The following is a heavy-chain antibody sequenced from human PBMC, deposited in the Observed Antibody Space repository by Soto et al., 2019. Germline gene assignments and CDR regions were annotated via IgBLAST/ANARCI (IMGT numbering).Heavy chain of an antibody. D-gene: IGHD3-3*01. J-gene: IGHJ4*02. Sequence: QVQLVESGGGVVQPGRSLRLSCAASGFTFSSYGMHWVRQAPGKGLEWVAVIWYDGSNKYYADSVKGRFTISRDNSKNTLYLQMNSLRAEDTAVYYCARERSPPRSPYDFWSGYYPEYWGQGTLVTVSS. CDR3: ARERSPPRSPYDFWSGYYPEY. CDR1: GFTFSSYG. V-gene: IGHV3-33*01. CDR2: IWYDGSNK.